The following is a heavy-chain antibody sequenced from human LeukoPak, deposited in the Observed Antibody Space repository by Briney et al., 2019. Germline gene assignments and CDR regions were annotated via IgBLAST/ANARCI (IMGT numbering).Heavy chain of an antibody. CDR2: ISGSGDST. V-gene: IGHV3-23*01. CDR1: GFTFSNYA. J-gene: IGHJ4*02. Sequence: GGSLRLSCAASGFTFSNYAMSWVRQAPGKGPEWVSVISGSGDSTYYADSVKGRFTISRDNSRNTVYLQMNSLRAEDTALYYCALRGYGDFSPFDYWGQGTLVTVSS. D-gene: IGHD4-17*01. CDR3: ALRGYGDFSPFDY.